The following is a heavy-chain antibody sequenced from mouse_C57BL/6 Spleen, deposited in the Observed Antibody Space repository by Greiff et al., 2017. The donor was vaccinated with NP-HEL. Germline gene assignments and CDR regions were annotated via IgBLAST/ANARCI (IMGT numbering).Heavy chain of an antibody. Sequence: VMLVESGPGLVQPSQSLSITCTVSGFSLTSYGVHWVRQSPGKGLEWLGVIWSGGSTDYNAAFISRLSISKDNSKSQVFFKMNSLQADDTAIYYCARTRSSPYAMDYWGQGTSVTVSS. D-gene: IGHD1-1*01. CDR1: GFSLTSYG. J-gene: IGHJ4*01. CDR3: ARTRSSPYAMDY. CDR2: IWSGGST. V-gene: IGHV2-2*01.